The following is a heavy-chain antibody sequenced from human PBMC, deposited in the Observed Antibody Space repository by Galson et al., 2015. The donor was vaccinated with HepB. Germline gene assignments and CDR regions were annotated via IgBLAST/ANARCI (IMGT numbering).Heavy chain of an antibody. CDR2: ISYEGSNK. Sequence: SLRLSCAASGFIFSTYAMHWVRPAPGKGLEWVALISYEGSNKYYADSVKGRFTISRDNSKNTLYLQMNSLRGKDTAVYYCAKVGYSGGRWDSDYYGMDVWGQGTTVTVSS. CDR3: AKVGYSGGRWDSDYYGMDV. D-gene: IGHD2-15*01. V-gene: IGHV3-30*04. CDR1: GFIFSTYA. J-gene: IGHJ6*02.